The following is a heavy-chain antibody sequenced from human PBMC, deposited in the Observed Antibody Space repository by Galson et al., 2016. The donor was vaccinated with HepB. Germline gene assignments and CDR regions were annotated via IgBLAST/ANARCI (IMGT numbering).Heavy chain of an antibody. Sequence: SVKVSCKASGYTLTSYVISWVRQAPAQALEYLGWIDTSNGNTNYPQKFQDRVTLTTDTSTSTTYMELRSLISDDTAVYYCARHYSSTWPAGLIFDSWGPGTRVTVSS. CDR2: IDTSNGNT. V-gene: IGHV1-18*01. CDR3: ARHYSSTWPAGLIFDS. J-gene: IGHJ4*02. D-gene: IGHD6-6*01. CDR1: GYTLTSYV.